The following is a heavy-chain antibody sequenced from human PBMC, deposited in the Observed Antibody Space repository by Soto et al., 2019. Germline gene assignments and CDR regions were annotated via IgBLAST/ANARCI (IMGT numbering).Heavy chain of an antibody. CDR2: TYYRSRWYS. CDR3: ARSEEDSDYYYYGLDV. V-gene: IGHV6-1*01. Sequence: SQTLSLTCVISGDSVSSSSVTWNWVRQSPSRGLEWLGRTYYRSRWYSDFAVSVRGRIVINADTSKNQFSLQLNSVTPEDTAVYFCARSEEDSDYYYYGLDVWGQGTTVTVSS. D-gene: IGHD2-15*01. CDR1: GDSVSSSSVT. J-gene: IGHJ6*02.